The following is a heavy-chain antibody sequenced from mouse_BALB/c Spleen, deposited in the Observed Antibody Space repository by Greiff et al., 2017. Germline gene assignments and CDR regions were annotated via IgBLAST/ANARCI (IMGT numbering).Heavy chain of an antibody. J-gene: IGHJ4*01. CDR3: ARDSYYGNYPYYYAMDY. D-gene: IGHD2-1*01. CDR1: GFSLTSYG. CDR2: IWAGGST. V-gene: IGHV2-9*02. Sequence: VMLVESGPGLVAPSQSLSITCTVSGFSLTSYGVHWVRQPPGKGLEWLGVIWAGGSTNYNSALMSRLSISKDNSKSQVFLKMNSLQTDDTAMYYCARDSYYGNYPYYYAMDYWGQGTSVTVSS.